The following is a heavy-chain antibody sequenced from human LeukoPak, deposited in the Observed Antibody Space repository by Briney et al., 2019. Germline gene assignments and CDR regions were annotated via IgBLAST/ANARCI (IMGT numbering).Heavy chain of an antibody. CDR3: AKEYDLWHEQGNWFDT. CDR1: GFSFKTYS. V-gene: IGHV3-23*01. CDR2: INDDTP. J-gene: IGHJ5*02. D-gene: IGHD3-3*01. Sequence: GSLLLSCTTSGFSFKTYSMSWVRQAPGKGLEWVSAINDDTPYYTDSVKGRFTVSRDNSRDTLYLHLSSLRAEDTAIYYCAKEYDLWHEQGNWFDTWGQGVLVTVSS.